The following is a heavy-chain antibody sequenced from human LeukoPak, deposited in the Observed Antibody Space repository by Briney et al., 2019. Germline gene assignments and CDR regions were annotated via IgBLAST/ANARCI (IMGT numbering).Heavy chain of an antibody. V-gene: IGHV4-38-2*02. J-gene: IGHJ6*03. CDR2: IYHSGST. Sequence: SETLSLTCTVSGYSISSGYNWGWIRQPPGKGLEWIGNIYHSGSTYYNPSLKSRVTISVDTSKNQFSLKLSSVTAADTAVYYCAREAGPIYFYYMDVWSKGTTVTVSS. CDR1: GYSISSGYN. CDR3: AREAGPIYFYYMDV.